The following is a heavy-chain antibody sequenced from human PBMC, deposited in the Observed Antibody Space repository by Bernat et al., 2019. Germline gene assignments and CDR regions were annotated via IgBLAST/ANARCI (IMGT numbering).Heavy chain of an antibody. Sequence: QVQLVESGGGLVKPGGSLRLSCAASAFTFSDYYMSWIRQAPGKGLEWVSYISDSGRTRYYADSVKGRFTISRDNAKNSLYLQMNSLRAEDTAVYYCAKPRYSSSSGYFDYWGQGTLVTVSS. D-gene: IGHD6-6*01. V-gene: IGHV3-11*01. CDR2: ISDSGRTR. CDR1: AFTFSDYY. CDR3: AKPRYSSSSGYFDY. J-gene: IGHJ4*02.